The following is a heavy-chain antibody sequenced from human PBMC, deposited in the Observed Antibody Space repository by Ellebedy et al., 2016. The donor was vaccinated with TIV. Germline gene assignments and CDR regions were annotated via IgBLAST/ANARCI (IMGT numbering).Heavy chain of an antibody. CDR3: AKHLGIAVAGAFAG. CDR2: IYSGGST. Sequence: GESLKISXAASGFTVSSNYMSWVRQAPGKGLEWVSVIYSGGSTYYADSVKGRFTISRDNSKNTLYLQMNSLRAEDTAVYYCAKHLGIAVAGAFAGWGQGTLVTVSS. J-gene: IGHJ4*02. V-gene: IGHV3-66*04. CDR1: GFTVSSNY. D-gene: IGHD6-19*01.